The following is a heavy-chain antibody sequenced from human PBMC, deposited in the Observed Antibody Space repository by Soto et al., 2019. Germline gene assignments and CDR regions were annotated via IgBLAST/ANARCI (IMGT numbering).Heavy chain of an antibody. CDR2: INPILSMS. CDR3: ASSYGSGYRAFDY. Sequence: QVQLVQSGAEVKKPGSSVRVSCKASGDTFSFYSINWVRQAPGLGLEWMGRINPILSMSNYAQRFQSRVTVTADKSTSKAYMELSSLRSEDTAMYYCASSYGSGYRAFDYWGQGALVTVSS. D-gene: IGHD3-10*01. V-gene: IGHV1-69*02. CDR1: GDTFSFYS. J-gene: IGHJ4*02.